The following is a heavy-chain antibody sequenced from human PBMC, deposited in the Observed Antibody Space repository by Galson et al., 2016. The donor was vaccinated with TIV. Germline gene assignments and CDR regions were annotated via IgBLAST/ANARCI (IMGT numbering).Heavy chain of an antibody. Sequence: SLRLSCAGPGFAFRDFYMSWIRQAPGKGLEWISYISDTSTYTDYADSVKGRFTISRDNPRKSLYLQMNSLGVDGTAVYYCARDDGDWGSGVVNYWGQGILVTVSS. CDR3: ARDDGDWGSGVVNY. V-gene: IGHV3-11*05. D-gene: IGHD2-21*02. J-gene: IGHJ4*02. CDR1: GFAFRDFY. CDR2: ISDTSTYT.